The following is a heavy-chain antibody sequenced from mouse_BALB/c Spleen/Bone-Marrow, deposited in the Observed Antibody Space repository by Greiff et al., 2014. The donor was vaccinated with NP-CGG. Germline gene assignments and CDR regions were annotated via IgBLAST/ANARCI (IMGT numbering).Heavy chain of an antibody. J-gene: IGHJ4*01. D-gene: IGHD2-3*01. CDR3: ARWLLKHYAMDY. Sequence: VQLQQSGAELVKPGASVKLSCTASGFNIKDTYMPWVQQTPEQGLEWIGRIDPANGNTNYDPKLQGKSTITADTSSNTAYLQLSSLTSEDTAVYYCARWLLKHYAMDYWGQGTSVTVSS. CDR2: IDPANGNT. CDR1: GFNIKDTY. V-gene: IGHV14-3*02.